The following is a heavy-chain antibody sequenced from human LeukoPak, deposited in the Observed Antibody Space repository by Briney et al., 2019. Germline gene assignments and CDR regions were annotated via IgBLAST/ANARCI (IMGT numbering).Heavy chain of an antibody. Sequence: KPSETLSLTCTVSGGSISSGGYYWSWIRQPPGKGLEWIGYIYHSGSTYYNPSLKSRVTISVDRSKNQFSLKLSSVTAADTAAYYCARGGAAAQRSFDYWGQGTLVTVSS. J-gene: IGHJ4*02. D-gene: IGHD6-13*01. V-gene: IGHV4-30-2*01. CDR1: GGSISSGGYY. CDR3: ARGGAAAQRSFDY. CDR2: IYHSGST.